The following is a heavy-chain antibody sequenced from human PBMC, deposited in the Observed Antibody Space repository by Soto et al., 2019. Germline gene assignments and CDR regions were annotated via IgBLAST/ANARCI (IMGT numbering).Heavy chain of an antibody. CDR2: IWYDGSKE. V-gene: IGHV3-33*01. D-gene: IGHD5-18*01. CDR3: ARDPGYSRFDFDY. J-gene: IGHJ4*02. Sequence: QVQLVESGGGVVQPGRSLRLSCAASGFTFSSHAMHWVRQAPGKGLEWVAVIWYDGSKEYYGDSVKGRFTITTDDSKNTLHLQMNSLRDEDTAVYYCARDPGYSRFDFDYWGQGTLVTVSS. CDR1: GFTFSSHA.